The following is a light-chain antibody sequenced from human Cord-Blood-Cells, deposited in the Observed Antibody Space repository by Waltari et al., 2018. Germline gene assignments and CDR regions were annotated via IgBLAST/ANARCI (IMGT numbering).Light chain of an antibody. CDR3: CSYAGSSTYV. V-gene: IGLV2-23*02. J-gene: IGLJ1*01. Sequence: QSALTQPASVSGSPGQSITISCTGTSSDVGSYNFVPWYKQHPGKATKLMIYEVSKRPSGVSNRFSGSKSGNTASLTISGLQAEDEADYYCCSYAGSSTYVFGTGTKVTVL. CDR2: EVS. CDR1: SSDVGSYNF.